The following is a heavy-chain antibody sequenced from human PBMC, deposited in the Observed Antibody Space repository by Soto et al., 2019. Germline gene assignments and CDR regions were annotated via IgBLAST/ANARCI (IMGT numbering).Heavy chain of an antibody. Sequence: VQLVESWGGVVQPGRSLRLSCAASGFTFSDYAMHWVRQAPGKGLEWVAVVSHDGRNTHYADSVKGRFTISRDSSKNTVSLEITSLRAEDTAVYYCAKGGRQWLVTSDFNYWGQGALVTVSS. CDR2: VSHDGRNT. CDR3: AKGGRQWLVTSDFNY. CDR1: GFTFSDYA. J-gene: IGHJ4*02. D-gene: IGHD6-19*01. V-gene: IGHV3-30*18.